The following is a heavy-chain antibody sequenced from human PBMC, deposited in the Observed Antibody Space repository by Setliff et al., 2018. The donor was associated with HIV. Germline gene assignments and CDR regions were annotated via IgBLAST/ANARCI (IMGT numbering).Heavy chain of an antibody. V-gene: IGHV3-7*01. Sequence: GESLKISCAASGFTFSNYWMDWVRQVPGKGLEWVATMKKDGSEIYYVDSVKGRFTISRDNARASVYLEMRSLRVEDTAVYLCANLWEVGAWGQGTLVTVSS. CDR2: MKKDGSEI. CDR1: GFTFSNYW. J-gene: IGHJ5*02. D-gene: IGHD1-26*01. CDR3: ANLWEVGA.